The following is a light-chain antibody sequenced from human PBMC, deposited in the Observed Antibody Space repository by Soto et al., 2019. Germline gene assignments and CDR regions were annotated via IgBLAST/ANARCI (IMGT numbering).Light chain of an antibody. Sequence: VMTQSPATLSVSPGERATLSCRASQSISSNLAWYQQKPGQAPRLLIYDASNRATGTPARFSGSGSGTDFTLTISSLEPEDFAVYYCQQRSKWPPNFGQGTRLEIK. CDR1: QSISSN. CDR2: DAS. J-gene: IGKJ5*01. V-gene: IGKV3-11*01. CDR3: QQRSKWPPN.